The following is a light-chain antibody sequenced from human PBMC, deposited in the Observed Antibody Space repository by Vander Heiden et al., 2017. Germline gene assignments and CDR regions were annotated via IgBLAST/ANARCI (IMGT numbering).Light chain of an antibody. V-gene: IGLV1-40*01. J-gene: IGLJ2*01. CDR1: SSTIRAGYA. CDR3: QSFAHSLSVIVV. CDR2: AKN. Sequence: VLTQPPSASGAPGQRFTISCPGPSSTIRAGYAVHWYQQLPVTAPKLLIYAKNKRPSGVPDRVSGSTSGTSASLAITGLRAEDEADYYCQSFAHSLSVIVVFGGGTKLTVL.